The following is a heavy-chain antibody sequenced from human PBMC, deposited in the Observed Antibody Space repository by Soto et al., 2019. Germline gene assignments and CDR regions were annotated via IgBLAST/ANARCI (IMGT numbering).Heavy chain of an antibody. CDR3: SREGCSVCYGGTCGFQPHES. CDR2: IDGSGRNT. V-gene: IGHV3-23*01. CDR1: GFTFSNFA. J-gene: IGHJ4*02. Sequence: GGSLRGSFAASGFTFSNFAMSCVRQAPGKVLELFSGIDGSGRNTYYEYSVMGRFTISRDNSKNTLSVQMDSLRVEDTALYYCSREGCSVCYGGTCGFQPHESRGQPTLVTVSS. D-gene: IGHD3-16*01.